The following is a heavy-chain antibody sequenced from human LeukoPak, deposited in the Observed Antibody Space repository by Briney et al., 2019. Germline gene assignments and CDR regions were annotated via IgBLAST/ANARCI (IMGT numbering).Heavy chain of an antibody. CDR2: IYYSGST. V-gene: IGHV4-59*01. CDR3: ARGVNSGYFDY. D-gene: IGHD1-26*01. J-gene: IGHJ4*02. CDR1: GGSISSYY. Sequence: PSETLSLTCTVSGGSISSYYWTWIRQPPGKGLEWIGYIYYSGSTNYNPSLKSRVTISVDTSKNQFSLKLTSVTAADTAVYYCARGVNSGYFDYCGQGTPVTVSS.